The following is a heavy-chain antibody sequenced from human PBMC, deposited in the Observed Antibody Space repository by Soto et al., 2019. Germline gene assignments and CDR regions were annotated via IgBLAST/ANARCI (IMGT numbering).Heavy chain of an antibody. CDR1: GGSISSSSYY. Sequence: SETLSLTCTVSGGSISSSSYYWGWIRQPPGKGLEWIGSIYYSGSTYYNPSLKSRVIISVDTSKNQFSLKLTSVTAADTAVYYCARDKITGLFDYWGQGTLVTVSS. CDR3: ARDKITGLFDY. D-gene: IGHD2-8*02. V-gene: IGHV4-39*02. J-gene: IGHJ4*02. CDR2: IYYSGST.